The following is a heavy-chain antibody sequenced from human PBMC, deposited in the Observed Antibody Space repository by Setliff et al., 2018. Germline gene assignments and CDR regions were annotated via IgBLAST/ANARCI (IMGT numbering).Heavy chain of an antibody. CDR2: IYYSGST. D-gene: IGHD3-3*01. CDR1: GGSISSSSYY. J-gene: IGHJ5*02. CDR3: ARLYYNFWSGYFWGHAQFDP. Sequence: ASETLSLTCTVSGGSISSSSYYWGWTRQPPGKGLEWIGSIYYSGSTYYNPSLKSRVTISVDTSKNQFSLKLSSVTAADTAVYYCARLYYNFWSGYFWGHAQFDPWGQGTLVTVSS. V-gene: IGHV4-39*07.